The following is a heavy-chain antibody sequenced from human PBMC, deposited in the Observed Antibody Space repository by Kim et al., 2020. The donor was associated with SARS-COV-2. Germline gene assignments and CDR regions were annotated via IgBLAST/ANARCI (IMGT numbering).Heavy chain of an antibody. J-gene: IGHJ4*02. Sequence: PSLKSRVTISVDPSKNQFSLKLSSVTAADTAVYYCARTLYYGSGGGTFDYWGQGTLVTVSS. CDR3: ARTLYYGSGGGTFDY. V-gene: IGHV4-34*01. D-gene: IGHD3-10*01.